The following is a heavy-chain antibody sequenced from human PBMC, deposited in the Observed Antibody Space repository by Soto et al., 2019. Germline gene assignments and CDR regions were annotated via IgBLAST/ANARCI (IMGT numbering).Heavy chain of an antibody. CDR3: AKAPIRAPLLWFGELSFDY. CDR2: ISGSGGST. CDR1: GFTFSSYA. J-gene: IGHJ4*02. D-gene: IGHD3-10*01. Sequence: EVQLLESGGGLVQPGGSLRLSCAASGFTFSSYAMSWVRQAPGKGLEWVSAISGSGGSTYYADSVKGRFTISRDNSKNTLYLQMNSLRAEDTAVYYCAKAPIRAPLLWFGELSFDYWGQGTLVTVSS. V-gene: IGHV3-23*01.